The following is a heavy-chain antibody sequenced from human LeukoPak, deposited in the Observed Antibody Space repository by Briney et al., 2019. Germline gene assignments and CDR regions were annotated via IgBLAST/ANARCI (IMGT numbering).Heavy chain of an antibody. CDR1: GSTFSSYA. J-gene: IGHJ4*02. CDR2: ISGSGGST. Sequence: GSLRLSCAASGSTFSSYAVSWVRQAPGKGLEWVSAISGSGGSTYYADSVKGRSTISRDNSKNTLYLQMNSLRAEDTAVYYCAKEGLLLWFGELLDRYFDYWGQGTLVTVSS. CDR3: AKEGLLLWFGELLDRYFDY. V-gene: IGHV3-23*01. D-gene: IGHD3-10*01.